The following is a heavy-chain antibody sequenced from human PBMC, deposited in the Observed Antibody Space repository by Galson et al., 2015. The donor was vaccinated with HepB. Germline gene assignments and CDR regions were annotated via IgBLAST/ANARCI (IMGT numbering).Heavy chain of an antibody. CDR2: ISSSSSYT. CDR3: ARDSTMVPRL. D-gene: IGHD1-1*01. V-gene: IGHV3-11*06. J-gene: IGHJ4*02. Sequence: VSYISSSSSYTNYADSVKGRFTISRDNAKNSLYLQMNSLRAEDTAVYYCARDSTMVPRLWGQGTLVTVSS.